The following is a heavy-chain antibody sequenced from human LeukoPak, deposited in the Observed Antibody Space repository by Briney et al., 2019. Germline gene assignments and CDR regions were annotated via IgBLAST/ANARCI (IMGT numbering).Heavy chain of an antibody. D-gene: IGHD3-9*01. CDR3: AREDYDTLTGYRFYFDY. V-gene: IGHV4-39*01. CDR2: IYYSGST. J-gene: IGHJ4*02. Sequence: SETLSLTCTVSGGSVSSSSYYWGWVRQPPGEGLEWIGSIYYSGSTYYSPSPKSRITISVDTSKNQFSLKLSSVTAADTAVYYCAREDYDTLTGYRFYFDYWGQGTLVTVSS. CDR1: GGSVSSSSYY.